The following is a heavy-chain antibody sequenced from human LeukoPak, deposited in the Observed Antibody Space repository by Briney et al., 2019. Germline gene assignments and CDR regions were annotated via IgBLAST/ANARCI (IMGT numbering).Heavy chain of an antibody. CDR2: IYPGDSDT. D-gene: IGHD2-15*01. CDR1: GYSFMSYW. Sequence: GESLKISCQGSGYSFMSYWIGWVRQMPGKGLEWMGIIYPGDSDTRYSPSFQGQVTISADKSISTAYLQWSSLKASDTAMYYCAREFCSGGYCYTSPDYWGQGTLVTVSS. J-gene: IGHJ4*02. V-gene: IGHV5-51*01. CDR3: AREFCSGGYCYTSPDY.